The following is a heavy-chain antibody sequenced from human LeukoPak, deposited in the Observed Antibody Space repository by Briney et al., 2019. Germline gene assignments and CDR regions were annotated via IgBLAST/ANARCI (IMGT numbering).Heavy chain of an antibody. CDR3: AGTRYDGNYTFDY. D-gene: IGHD4-23*01. CDR2: IYYSGST. CDR1: GGSISSYY. J-gene: IGHJ4*02. Sequence: PSETLSLTCTVSGGSISSYYWSWIRQPPGKGLEWIGYIYYSGSTNYNPSLKSRVTISVDTSKNQFSLKLSSVTAADTAVYYCAGTRYDGNYTFDYWGQGTLVTVSS. V-gene: IGHV4-59*01.